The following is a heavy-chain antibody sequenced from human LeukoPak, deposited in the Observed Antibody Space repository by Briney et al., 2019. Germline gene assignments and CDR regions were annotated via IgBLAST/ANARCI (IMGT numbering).Heavy chain of an antibody. Sequence: GGSLRLSCAASGFTFSSYSMNWVRQAPGKGLEWVSSISSSSSYIYYADSVKGRFTISRDNAKNSLYLQMNSLRAEDTAVYYCARDQSRSGIAARRAFDYWGQGTLVTVSS. J-gene: IGHJ4*02. CDR1: GFTFSSYS. V-gene: IGHV3-21*01. D-gene: IGHD6-6*01. CDR2: ISSSSSYI. CDR3: ARDQSRSGIAARRAFDY.